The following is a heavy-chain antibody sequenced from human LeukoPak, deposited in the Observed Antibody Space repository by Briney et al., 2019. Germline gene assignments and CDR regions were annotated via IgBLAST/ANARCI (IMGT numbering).Heavy chain of an antibody. J-gene: IGHJ4*02. CDR3: ARDWGQQLGRDCFDY. CDR1: GYTFTTYY. CDR2: INPSGGTK. V-gene: IGHV1-46*01. D-gene: IGHD6-13*01. Sequence: ASVKVSCKASGYTFTTYYMHWVRQAPGQGLEWMGIINPSGGTKSYAQQFQGRVTMTRDTSTSTVYMELSSLRSEDTAVYFCARDWGQQLGRDCFDYWGQGTLVTVPS.